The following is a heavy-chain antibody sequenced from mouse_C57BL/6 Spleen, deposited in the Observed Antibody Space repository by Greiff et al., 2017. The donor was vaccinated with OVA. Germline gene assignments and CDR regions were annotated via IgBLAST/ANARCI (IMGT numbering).Heavy chain of an antibody. CDR3: AREWFAMDY. CDR1: GYSITSGYY. D-gene: IGHD2-2*01. Sequence: VQLKESGPGLVKPSQSLSLTCSVTGYSITSGYYWNWIRQFPGNKLEWMGYISYDGSNNYNPSLKNRISITRDTSKNQFFLKLNSATTEDTATYYCAREWFAMDYWGQGTSVTVSS. J-gene: IGHJ4*01. CDR2: ISYDGSN. V-gene: IGHV3-6*01.